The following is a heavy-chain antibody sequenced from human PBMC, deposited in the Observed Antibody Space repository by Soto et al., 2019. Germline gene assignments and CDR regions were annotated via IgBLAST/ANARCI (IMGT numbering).Heavy chain of an antibody. CDR1: GFTFGNYG. Sequence: GGSLRLSCAASGFTFGNYGMHWVRQAPGKGLEWVAVIWFDGNKQHYADSVKGRFTISRDNSKNTLYVQMTSLRAEDTAVYYCARGLQSLFDYWGQGALVTVSS. J-gene: IGHJ4*02. V-gene: IGHV3-33*01. CDR3: ARGLQSLFDY. CDR2: IWFDGNKQ.